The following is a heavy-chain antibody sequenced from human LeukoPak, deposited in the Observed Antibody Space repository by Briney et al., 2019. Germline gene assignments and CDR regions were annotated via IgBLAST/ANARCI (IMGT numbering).Heavy chain of an antibody. D-gene: IGHD6-13*01. V-gene: IGHV1-18*01. CDR2: ISAYSGNT. CDR1: GYTFTSYG. J-gene: IGHJ3*02. Sequence: ASVKVSCKASGYTFTSYGISWVRQAPGQGLEWMGWISAYSGNTNYAQKLQGIVTMTTDTSTSTAYMELRSLRSDDTAVYYCARVGRPVSSRQPTDAFDIWGQGTMVTVSS. CDR3: ARVGRPVSSRQPTDAFDI.